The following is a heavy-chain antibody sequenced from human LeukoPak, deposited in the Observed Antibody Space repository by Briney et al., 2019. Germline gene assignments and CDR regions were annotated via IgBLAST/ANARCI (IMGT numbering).Heavy chain of an antibody. CDR1: GYTFSSYY. CDR2: IHPSGGST. CDR3: ARVRFSSGWYIAFDM. Sequence: ASVKVSCKASGYTFSSYYVQWVRQAPGQGLEWMGIIHPSGGSTTYAQKFQGRVTMTRDTSTSTVYMELSSLRSEDTAVYYRARVRFSSGWYIAFDMWGQGTMVTVSS. V-gene: IGHV1-46*01. J-gene: IGHJ3*02. D-gene: IGHD6-19*01.